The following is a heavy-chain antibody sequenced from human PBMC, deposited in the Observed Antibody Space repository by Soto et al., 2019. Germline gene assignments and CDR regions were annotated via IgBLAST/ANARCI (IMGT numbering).Heavy chain of an antibody. Sequence: QVQLVESGGGVVQPGRSLRLSCAASGFTLSSYGMHWVRQAPGKGLEWVAVIWYDGDKKYYADSVKVRFTISRDESKNTVYLHMSSLRGEDTGVYYCARGSAGSESVVVVPAIDFYSFDTWGQVTLVSVSS. V-gene: IGHV3-33*01. CDR3: ARGSAGSESVVVVPAIDFYSFDT. CDR1: GFTLSSYG. D-gene: IGHD2-15*01. CDR2: IWYDGDKK. J-gene: IGHJ4*02.